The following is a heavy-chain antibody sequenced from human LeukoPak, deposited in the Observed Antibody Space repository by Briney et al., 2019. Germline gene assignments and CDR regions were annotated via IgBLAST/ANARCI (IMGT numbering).Heavy chain of an antibody. CDR3: AKEVDCPSDCLFFHS. D-gene: IGHD2-21*02. Sequence: GGSLRLSCAASGFTFNTYAMHWVRQAPGKGLEWLAVISYDGSNKYYTDSVKGRFTISRDNSRNSVFLQMNSLRPEDTALYHCAKEVDCPSDCLFFHSWGQGTLVTVSS. CDR2: ISYDGSNK. V-gene: IGHV3-30*04. J-gene: IGHJ4*02. CDR1: GFTFNTYA.